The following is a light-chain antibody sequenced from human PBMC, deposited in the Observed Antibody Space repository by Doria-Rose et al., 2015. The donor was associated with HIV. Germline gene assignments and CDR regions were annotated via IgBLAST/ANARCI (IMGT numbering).Light chain of an antibody. CDR1: QSLLYTSKNY. V-gene: IGKV4-1*01. Sequence: TQPPESLGMSLGERATLNCKSNQSLLYTSKNYLAWYQQMPGQPPKLLIYWAATRQSGVPARFSGSGSGTDFTLTISSLEAEDVAVYYCQQYYDTPSFGPGTTVDIK. CDR2: WAA. J-gene: IGKJ3*01. CDR3: QQYYDTPS.